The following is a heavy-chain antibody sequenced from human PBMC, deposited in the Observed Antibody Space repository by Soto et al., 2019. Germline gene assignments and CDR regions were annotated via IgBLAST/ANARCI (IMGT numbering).Heavy chain of an antibody. V-gene: IGHV3-64D*06. Sequence: GGSLRLSCSASGFTFSSYAMHWVRQAPGKGLEYVSAISSNGGSTYYADSVKGRFTISRDNSKNTLYLQMSSLRAEDTAVYYCVTRRERWFGDFIGRGMDVWGQGTTVTVSS. CDR1: GFTFSSYA. D-gene: IGHD3-10*01. CDR3: VTRRERWFGDFIGRGMDV. CDR2: ISSNGGST. J-gene: IGHJ6*02.